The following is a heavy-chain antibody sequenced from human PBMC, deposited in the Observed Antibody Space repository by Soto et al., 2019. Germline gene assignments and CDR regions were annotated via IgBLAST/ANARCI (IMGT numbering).Heavy chain of an antibody. V-gene: IGHV3-73*01. D-gene: IGHD6-19*01. CDR1: GFTFSRSA. Sequence: PGGSLRLSCAASGFTFSRSAMHWVRQAPGKGLEWVGRIRSKANNYATAYAASVKGRFSISRDDSKNTAYLQMNSLKSEDTAVYYCTRLYSSGFDYWGQGALVTVSS. CDR2: IRSKANNYAT. CDR3: TRLYSSGFDY. J-gene: IGHJ4*02.